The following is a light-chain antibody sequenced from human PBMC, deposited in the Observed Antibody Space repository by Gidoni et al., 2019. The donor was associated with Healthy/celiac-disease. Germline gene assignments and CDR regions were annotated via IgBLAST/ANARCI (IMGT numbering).Light chain of an antibody. CDR2: LGS. Sequence: DLVMTQSPLSLPVTPGEPASISFRSSQRLLHSNGYNYLDWYLQKPGQSPQLMIYLGSNRASGVPDRVSGSGSGTDFTLKISRVEAEDVGVYYCRQALQTPYTFXQXTKLEIK. CDR1: QRLLHSNGYNY. V-gene: IGKV2-28*01. CDR3: RQALQTPYT. J-gene: IGKJ2*01.